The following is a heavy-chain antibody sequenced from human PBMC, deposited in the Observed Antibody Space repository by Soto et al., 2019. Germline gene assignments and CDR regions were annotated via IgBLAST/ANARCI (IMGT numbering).Heavy chain of an antibody. CDR3: ARVRPDSYGMDV. CDR2: IGTAGDT. V-gene: IGHV3-13*01. Sequence: GGSLRLSCAASGFTFRTYAMTWVRQAPGKGLEWVSAIGTAGDTYYPGSVKGRFTISRENAKNSLYLQMNSLRAGGTAVYYCARVRPDSYGMDVWGQGTTVTVSS. J-gene: IGHJ6*02. D-gene: IGHD6-6*01. CDR1: GFTFRTYA.